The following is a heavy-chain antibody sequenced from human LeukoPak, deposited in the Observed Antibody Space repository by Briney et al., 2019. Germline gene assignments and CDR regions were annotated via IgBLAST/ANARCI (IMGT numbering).Heavy chain of an antibody. CDR3: AKGIHSTGYYPFDY. CDR2: IGESGDNT. CDR1: GFTFSSYA. D-gene: IGHD3-22*01. V-gene: IGHV3-23*01. Sequence: GGSLRLSCAASGFTFSSYAMSWVRQAPGKGLEWVSGIGESGDNTYYADSVKGRFTISRDTSKSTLYLQLNSLRAEDTAIYYCAKGIHSTGYYPFDYWGQGTLVTISS. J-gene: IGHJ4*02.